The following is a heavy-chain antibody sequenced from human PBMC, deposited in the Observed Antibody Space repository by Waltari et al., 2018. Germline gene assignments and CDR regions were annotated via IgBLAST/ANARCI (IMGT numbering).Heavy chain of an antibody. J-gene: IGHJ4*02. V-gene: IGHV4-34*01. CDR3: ARKLRGAARFDY. Sequence: QVQLQQWGAGLLKPSETLSLTCAVYGGSFSGYYWSWIRQPPGKGLEWLGERNHSGRTNDNPSLKSRVTISVDTSKNQFSLKLSSVTAADTAVYYCARKLRGAARFDYWGQGTLVTVSS. D-gene: IGHD6-6*01. CDR1: GGSFSGYY. CDR2: RNHSGRT.